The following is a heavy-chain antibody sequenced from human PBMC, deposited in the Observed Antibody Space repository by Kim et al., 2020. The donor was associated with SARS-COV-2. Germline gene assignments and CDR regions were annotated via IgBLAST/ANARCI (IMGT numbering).Heavy chain of an antibody. CDR2: RWYDGSNQ. V-gene: IGHV3-33*01. Sequence: GGSLRLSCAASGFTFSSYGMHWVRQAVGKGVVWGVGRWYDGSNQYYADSVKGRFTISRDNSKNTLYLQMNSLRAEDTAVYYCARDGYSSSWYGHPPDFDYWGQGTLVTVSS. CDR1: GFTFSSYG. J-gene: IGHJ4*02. CDR3: ARDGYSSSWYGHPPDFDY. D-gene: IGHD6-13*01.